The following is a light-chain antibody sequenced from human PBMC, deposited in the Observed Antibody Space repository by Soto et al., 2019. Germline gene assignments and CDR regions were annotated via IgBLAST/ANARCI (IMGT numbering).Light chain of an antibody. CDR1: QSISSR. Sequence: DIQMTQSPSTLSASVGDRVTITCRASQSISSRLAWYQQKPGKAHKLLMYKASSLESGVPSRFSGSGSGTEFTLTISSLQPDDFATYYCQQYNSYWTFGQGTKVEIK. CDR3: QQYNSYWT. CDR2: KAS. J-gene: IGKJ1*01. V-gene: IGKV1-5*03.